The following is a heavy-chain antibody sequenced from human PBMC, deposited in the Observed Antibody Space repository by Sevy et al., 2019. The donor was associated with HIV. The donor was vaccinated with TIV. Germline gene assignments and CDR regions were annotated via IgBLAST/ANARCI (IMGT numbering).Heavy chain of an antibody. CDR2: IKSKTDGGTT. D-gene: IGHD1-1*01. V-gene: IGHV3-15*01. CDR1: GFTFSNAW. J-gene: IGHJ6*02. CDR3: TTFWPGIYYYYGMDV. Sequence: GGSLRLSCAASGFTFSNAWMSWVRQAPGKGLEWVGRIKSKTDGGTTDYAAPVKGRFTISSNDSKNTLYLQMNSLKTEDTAVYYCTTFWPGIYYYYGMDVWGQGTTVTVSS.